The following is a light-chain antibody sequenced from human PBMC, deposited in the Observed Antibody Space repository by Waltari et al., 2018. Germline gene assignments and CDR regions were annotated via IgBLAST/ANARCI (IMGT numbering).Light chain of an antibody. Sequence: DIVMTQSPDSLAVSLGERATINCKSSQSVLYRSSNRNYLAWYQQKSGQPPKLLIYWASTRESGVPDRFSGRGSGTDFTLTISSLQAEDVAVYYCQQYYDTPQTFGQGTK. CDR3: QQYYDTPQT. V-gene: IGKV4-1*01. CDR1: QSVLYRSSNRNY. CDR2: WAS. J-gene: IGKJ1*01.